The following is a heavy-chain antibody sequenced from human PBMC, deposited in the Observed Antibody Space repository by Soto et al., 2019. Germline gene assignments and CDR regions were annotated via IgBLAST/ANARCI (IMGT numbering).Heavy chain of an antibody. V-gene: IGHV4-34*01. Sequence: QVQLQQWGAGLLKPSETLSLTCAVYGGSFSGYYWSWIRQPPGKGLEWIGEINNSGSTNYNQSLTSRVTISVDTSKNQFSPKLSSVTAADTAVYCCARGRPPMVRGVRLDYRGQGTMVTVAS. D-gene: IGHD3-10*01. CDR1: GGSFSGYY. CDR2: INNSGST. CDR3: ARGRPPMVRGVRLDY. J-gene: IGHJ4*02.